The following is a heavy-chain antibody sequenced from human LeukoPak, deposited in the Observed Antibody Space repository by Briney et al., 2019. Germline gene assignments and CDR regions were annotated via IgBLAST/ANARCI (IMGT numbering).Heavy chain of an antibody. CDR1: GDIVSSNSAT. V-gene: IGHV6-1*01. J-gene: IGHJ5*02. D-gene: IGHD1-26*01. CDR2: TYYRSKWYN. Sequence: SQTLSLTCAISGDIVSSNSATWNRIRQSPSRGLEWLGRTYYRSKWYNDYALSVKSRITINADTSKNQFSLQLNSVTPEDTAVYYCAKVPSGTYFLSWFDPWGQGTLVTVSS. CDR3: AKVPSGTYFLSWFDP.